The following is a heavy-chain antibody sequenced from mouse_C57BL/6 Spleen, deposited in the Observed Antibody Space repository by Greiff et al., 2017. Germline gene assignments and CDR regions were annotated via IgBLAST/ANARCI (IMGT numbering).Heavy chain of an antibody. CDR1: GFTFSSYT. D-gene: IGHD4-1*01. Sequence: DVHLVESGGGLVKPGGSLKLSCAASGFTFSSYTMSWVRQTPEKRLEWVATISGGGGNTYYPDSVKGRFTISRDNAKNTLYLQMSSLRSEDTALYYCARRLGDYDAMDYWGQGTSVTVSS. CDR3: ARRLGDYDAMDY. V-gene: IGHV5-9*01. CDR2: ISGGGGNT. J-gene: IGHJ4*01.